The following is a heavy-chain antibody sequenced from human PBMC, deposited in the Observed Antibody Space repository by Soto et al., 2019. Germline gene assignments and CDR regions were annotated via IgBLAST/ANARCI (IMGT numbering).Heavy chain of an antibody. V-gene: IGHV1-18*01. CDR3: ARDGVDTATGYYYGMDV. Sequence: QVQLVQSGAEVKKPGASVKVSCKASGYTFTSYGISWVRQAPGQGLEWMGWISAYNGNTNYAQKLQGRVTMTTDTSTSTAYMEMRSLRYDDTAVYYCARDGVDTATGYYYGMDVWGQGNTVTVSS. CDR2: ISAYNGNT. J-gene: IGHJ6*02. CDR1: GYTFTSYG. D-gene: IGHD5-18*01.